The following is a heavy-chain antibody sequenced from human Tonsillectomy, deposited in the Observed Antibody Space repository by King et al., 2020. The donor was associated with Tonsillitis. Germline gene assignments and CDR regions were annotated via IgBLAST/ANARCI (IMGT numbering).Heavy chain of an antibody. CDR1: GGTFSGYA. CDR3: ARETIPVSTFNWVDP. D-gene: IGHD2-21*01. J-gene: IGHJ5*02. Sequence: VQLVESGAEVKKPGSSVKVSCKASGGTFSGYAISWVRQAPGQGLQWIGRIFPLLGLANYSQNFQDRVTVTADISTSTAYLERNRLRSDDTAVYYCARETIPVSTFNWVDPWGQGTLVTVSS. CDR2: IFPLLGLA. V-gene: IGHV1-69*09.